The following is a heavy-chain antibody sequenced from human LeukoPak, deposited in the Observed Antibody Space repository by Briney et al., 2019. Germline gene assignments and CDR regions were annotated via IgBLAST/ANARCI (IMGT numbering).Heavy chain of an antibody. CDR2: IYYSGST. V-gene: IGHV4-39*01. J-gene: IGHJ4*02. CDR1: GDSISTSSYY. CDR3: ARRCGSTSCYRY. Sequence: SETLSLTRTVSGDSISTSSYYWGWIRQPPGKGLEWIGNIYYSGSTYYNPSLKSRVTISVDTSKNQFSLKLSSVTAADTAVYYCARRCGSTSCYRYWGQGTLVTVAS. D-gene: IGHD2-2*01.